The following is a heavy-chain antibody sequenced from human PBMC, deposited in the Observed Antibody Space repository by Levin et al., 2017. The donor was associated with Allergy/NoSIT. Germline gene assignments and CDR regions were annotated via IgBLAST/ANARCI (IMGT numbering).Heavy chain of an antibody. CDR1: GGSISSYY. J-gene: IGHJ6*02. Sequence: SQTLSLTCTVSGGSISSYYWSWIRQPAGKGLEWIGRIYTSGSTNYNPSLKSRVTMSVDTSKNQFSLKLSSVTAADAAVYYCARDSPDYGDYAFYYDSGMDVWGQGTTVTVSS. D-gene: IGHD4-17*01. CDR2: IYTSGST. V-gene: IGHV4-4*07. CDR3: ARDSPDYGDYAFYYDSGMDV.